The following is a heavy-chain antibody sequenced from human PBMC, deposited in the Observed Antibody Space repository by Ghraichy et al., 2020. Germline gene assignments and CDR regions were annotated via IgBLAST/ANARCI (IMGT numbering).Heavy chain of an antibody. CDR3: ARETESYYQPFDY. Sequence: SETLSLTCTVSGGSISSSRYYWGWIRQPPGKGLEWIGSIYYSGSTYYNPSLKSRVTISVDTSKNQFSLKLSSVTAADTAVYYCARETESYYQPFDYWGQGTMVTGSS. CDR1: GGSISSSRYY. CDR2: IYYSGST. D-gene: IGHD1-26*01. V-gene: IGHV4-39*07. J-gene: IGHJ4*02.